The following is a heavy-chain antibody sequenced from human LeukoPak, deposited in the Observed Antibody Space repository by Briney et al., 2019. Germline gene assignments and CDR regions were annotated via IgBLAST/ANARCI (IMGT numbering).Heavy chain of an antibody. V-gene: IGHV4-38-2*02. J-gene: IGHJ4*02. Sequence: KASETLSLTCAVSGYSISSGYYWGWIRQPQGEGLEWIGGIYHSGSTYYNPSPKSRVTISVDTSKNQFSLKLSSVTAADTAVYYCAREFPTYYYEVYYFDYWGQGTLVTVSS. CDR1: GYSISSGYY. CDR3: AREFPTYYYEVYYFDY. CDR2: IYHSGST. D-gene: IGHD3-22*01.